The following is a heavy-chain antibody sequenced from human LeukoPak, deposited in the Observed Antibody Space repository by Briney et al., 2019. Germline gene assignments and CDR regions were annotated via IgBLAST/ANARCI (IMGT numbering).Heavy chain of an antibody. CDR3: ARNGRYSSSARTPYYFDY. Sequence: PGGSLRLSCAASGFTFSSYSMNWVRQAPGKGLEWVSYISSSSSIIYYADSVKGRFTISRDNAKNSLYLQMNSLRAEDTAVYYCARNGRYSSSARTPYYFDYWGQGTLVTVSS. V-gene: IGHV3-48*04. CDR2: ISSSSSII. J-gene: IGHJ4*02. D-gene: IGHD6-6*01. CDR1: GFTFSSYS.